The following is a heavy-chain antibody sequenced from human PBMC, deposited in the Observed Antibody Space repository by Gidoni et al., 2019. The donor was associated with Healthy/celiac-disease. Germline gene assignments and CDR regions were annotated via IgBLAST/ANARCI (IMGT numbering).Heavy chain of an antibody. J-gene: IGHJ4*02. D-gene: IGHD3-3*01. CDR2: INPNRGGT. Sequence: QVQLVQSGAEVKKPGASVKVSCKASGYTFTGYYMHWVRQAPGQGLEWMGWINPNRGGTNYAQKFQGWVTMTRDTSISTAYMELSRLRSDDTAVYYCARSITIFGVVITNYFDYWGQGTLVTVSS. V-gene: IGHV1-2*04. CDR1: GYTFTGYY. CDR3: ARSITIFGVVITNYFDY.